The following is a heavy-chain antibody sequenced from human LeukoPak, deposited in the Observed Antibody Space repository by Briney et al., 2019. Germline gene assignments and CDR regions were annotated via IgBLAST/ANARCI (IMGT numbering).Heavy chain of an antibody. J-gene: IGHJ4*02. Sequence: GGSLRLSCAASGFTFNNYAMSWVRQAAGKGLEWVSRVSGSGDSTSNADSVKGRFTISRDNSKNTPYLQMNSLRAEDTALYYCARDDAPGGGYLDYWGQGTLVTVSS. D-gene: IGHD2-8*01. V-gene: IGHV3-23*01. CDR2: VSGSGDST. CDR1: GFTFNNYA. CDR3: ARDDAPGGGYLDY.